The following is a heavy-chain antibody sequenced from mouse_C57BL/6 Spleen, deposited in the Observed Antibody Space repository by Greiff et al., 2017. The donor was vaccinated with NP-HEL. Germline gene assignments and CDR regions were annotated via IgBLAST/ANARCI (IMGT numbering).Heavy chain of an antibody. CDR1: GFTFSDYG. CDR3: ARDDSWFAY. CDR2: ISSGSSTI. V-gene: IGHV5-17*01. D-gene: IGHD2-4*01. J-gene: IGHJ3*01. Sequence: EVMLVESGGGLVKPGGSLKLSCAASGFTFSDYGMHWVRQAPEKGLEWVAYISSGSSTIYYADTVKGRFPISRDNAKNTLFLQMTSLRSEDTAMYYCARDDSWFAYWGQGTLVTVSA.